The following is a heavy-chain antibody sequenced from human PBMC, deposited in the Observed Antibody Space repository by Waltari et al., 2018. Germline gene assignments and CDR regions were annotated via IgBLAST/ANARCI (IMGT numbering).Heavy chain of an antibody. Sequence: EVQLVESGGGVVRPGESMKLSCVVSGFNLSGSAIHWVHQRSGKGREWVGRVGTKTNSHATFYGPSVECRFSISRDDSQNTAYLQMDSLDLDDTAVYFCTRVAKGRTSSQFDYWGQGTLVTVSS. D-gene: IGHD2-2*01. CDR2: VGTKTNSHAT. CDR3: TRVAKGRTSSQFDY. CDR1: GFNLSGSA. V-gene: IGHV3-73*01. J-gene: IGHJ4*02.